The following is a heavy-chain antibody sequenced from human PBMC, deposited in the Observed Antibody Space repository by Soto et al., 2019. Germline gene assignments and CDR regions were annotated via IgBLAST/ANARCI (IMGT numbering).Heavy chain of an antibody. Sequence: PGGSLRLSCAASGFTFSSYAMHWVRQAPGKGLEWVAVISYGGSNKYYADSVKGRFTISRDNSKSTLYLQMNSLRAEDTAVYYCARGGVQLWTLYYFDYWGQGTLVTVSS. CDR2: ISYGGSNK. D-gene: IGHD5-18*01. CDR1: GFTFSSYA. CDR3: ARGGVQLWTLYYFDY. V-gene: IGHV3-30-3*01. J-gene: IGHJ4*02.